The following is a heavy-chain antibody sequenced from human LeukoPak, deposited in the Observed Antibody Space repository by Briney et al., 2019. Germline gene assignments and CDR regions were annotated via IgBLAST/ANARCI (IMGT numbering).Heavy chain of an antibody. J-gene: IGHJ6*02. CDR3: ARTLGYCSSTSCYQYHYYGMDV. Sequence: ALVKVSCKASGYTFTSYGISWVRQAPGQGLEWMGWISAYNGNTNYAQKLQGRVTMTTDTSTSTAYMELRSLRSDDTDVYYCARTLGYCSSTSCYQYHYYGMDVWGQGTTVTVSS. CDR1: GYTFTSYG. CDR2: ISAYNGNT. D-gene: IGHD2-2*01. V-gene: IGHV1-18*01.